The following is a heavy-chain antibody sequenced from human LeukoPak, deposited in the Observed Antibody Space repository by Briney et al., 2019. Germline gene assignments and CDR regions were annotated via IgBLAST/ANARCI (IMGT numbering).Heavy chain of an antibody. Sequence: GGSLRLSCAASGFTLSSYEMNWVRQAPGKGLEWVSYISSSDITIYYADSVKGRFTISRDNAKNSLYLQMNSLRAEDTAVYYCARDRAAEGSGSYYELWGQGTLVTVSS. D-gene: IGHD3-10*01. J-gene: IGHJ4*02. CDR3: ARDRAAEGSGSYYEL. CDR2: ISSSDITI. CDR1: GFTLSSYE. V-gene: IGHV3-48*03.